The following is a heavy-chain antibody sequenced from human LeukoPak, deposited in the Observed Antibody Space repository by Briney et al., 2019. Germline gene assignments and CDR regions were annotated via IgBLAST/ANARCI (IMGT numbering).Heavy chain of an antibody. CDR1: GFTFSSNA. CDR2: ISGSGGST. V-gene: IGHV3-23*01. J-gene: IGHJ6*03. D-gene: IGHD2-2*01. Sequence: GGSLRLSCAASGFTFSSNAMSWVRQAPGKGLEWVLDISGSGGSTNYADSVKGRFTISRDNSKNTLYLQMNSLRAEDTALYYCAKTSSSSRDYFYMDVWGEGTTVTVSS. CDR3: AKTSSSSRDYFYMDV.